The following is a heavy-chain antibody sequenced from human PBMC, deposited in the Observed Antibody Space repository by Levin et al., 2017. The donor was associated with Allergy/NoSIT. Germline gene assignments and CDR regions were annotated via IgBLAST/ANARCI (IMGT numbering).Heavy chain of an antibody. D-gene: IGHD3-16*01. CDR3: AADRMGVFIAFDI. J-gene: IGHJ3*02. Sequence: KISCKASGFTFTSSAVQWVRQARGQRLEWIGWIVVGSGNTNYAQKFQERVTITRDMSTSTAYMELSSLRSEDTAVYYCAADRMGVFIAFDIWGQGTMVTVSS. CDR1: GFTFTSSA. V-gene: IGHV1-58*01. CDR2: IVVGSGNT.